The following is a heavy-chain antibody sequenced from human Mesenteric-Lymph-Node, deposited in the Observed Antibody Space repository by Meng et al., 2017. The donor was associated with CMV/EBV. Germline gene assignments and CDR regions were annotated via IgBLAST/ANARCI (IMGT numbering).Heavy chain of an antibody. Sequence: SCAASGFTFDDYAMHWVRQAPGKGLEWVSGIDWNSDNIAYADSVKGRFTISRDNAKNSLFLQMNNLRAEDTALYYCARDKFQLLNFLDYWGQGTLVTVSS. CDR1: GFTFDDYA. CDR2: IDWNSDNI. CDR3: ARDKFQLLNFLDY. V-gene: IGHV3-9*01. J-gene: IGHJ4*02. D-gene: IGHD2-2*01.